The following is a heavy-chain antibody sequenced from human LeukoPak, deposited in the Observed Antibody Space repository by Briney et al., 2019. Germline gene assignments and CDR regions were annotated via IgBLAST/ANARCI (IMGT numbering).Heavy chain of an antibody. CDR1: GFTYDDYG. Sequence: GGSLRLSCAASGFTYDDYGMSWVRQAPGNGLEWVSGINWNGGSTGYADSVKGRFTISRDNAKNSLYLQMNSLRAEDTALYYCASEVHYYGSGSYFPIDYWGQGTLVTVSS. J-gene: IGHJ4*02. CDR2: INWNGGST. CDR3: ASEVHYYGSGSYFPIDY. D-gene: IGHD3-10*01. V-gene: IGHV3-20*04.